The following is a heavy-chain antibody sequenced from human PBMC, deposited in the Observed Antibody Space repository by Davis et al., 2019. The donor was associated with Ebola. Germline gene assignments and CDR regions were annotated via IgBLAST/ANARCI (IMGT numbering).Heavy chain of an antibody. CDR1: GYTFTGYY. Sequence: AASVKVSCKASGYTFTGYYMHWVRQAPGQGLEWMGWMNPNSGGTKYAQKFQDWVTMTRDTSISTAYVELSGLTSDDTAIYYCARAVSPSSDYFMDVWGKGTAVTVS. V-gene: IGHV1-2*04. CDR2: MNPNSGGT. CDR3: ARAVSPSSDYFMDV. J-gene: IGHJ6*03. D-gene: IGHD5/OR15-5a*01.